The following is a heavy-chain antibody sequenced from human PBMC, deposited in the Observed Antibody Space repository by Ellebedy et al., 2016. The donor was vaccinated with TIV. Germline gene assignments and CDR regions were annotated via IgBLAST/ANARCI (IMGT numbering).Heavy chain of an antibody. D-gene: IGHD5-24*01. Sequence: MPSETLSLTCSVSGGSISRGDYYWSWIRQSPGKGLEWIGNIYDSGSTHYNPSLKSRVTISVDTSKNQFSLRLSSVTAADTAVYYCARDLREDGYKNLDYVFDMWGQGTMVTVSS. V-gene: IGHV4-30-4*01. CDR3: ARDLREDGYKNLDYVFDM. CDR1: GGSISRGDYY. CDR2: IYDSGST. J-gene: IGHJ3*02.